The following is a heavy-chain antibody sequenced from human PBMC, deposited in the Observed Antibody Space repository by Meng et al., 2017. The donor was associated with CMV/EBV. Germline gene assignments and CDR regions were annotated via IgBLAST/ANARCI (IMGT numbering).Heavy chain of an antibody. CDR1: GFSLSTSGMR. Sequence: SGPTLVKTTQTLTLTCTFSGFSLSTSGMRVSWIRQPPGKALEWLARIDWDDDKFYSTSLKTRLTISKDTSKNQVVLTMTNMDPVDTATYYCARIADSSGYFDYWGQGTLVTVSS. D-gene: IGHD3-22*01. CDR2: IDWDDDK. J-gene: IGHJ4*02. V-gene: IGHV2-70D*14. CDR3: ARIADSSGYFDY.